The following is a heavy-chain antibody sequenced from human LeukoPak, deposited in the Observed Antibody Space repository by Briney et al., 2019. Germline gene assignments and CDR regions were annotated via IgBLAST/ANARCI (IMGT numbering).Heavy chain of an antibody. J-gene: IGHJ4*02. CDR3: ARGGRGIAAAGTSFDY. Sequence: ASVKVSCKVSGYTFTSYGISWVRQAPGQGLEWMGCISDYNGNTNYAQKLQGRVTMTTDTSTNTAYMELRSLRSDDTAVYYCARGGRGIAAAGTSFDYWGQGTLVTVSS. V-gene: IGHV1-18*01. CDR2: ISDYNGNT. CDR1: GYTFTSYG. D-gene: IGHD6-13*01.